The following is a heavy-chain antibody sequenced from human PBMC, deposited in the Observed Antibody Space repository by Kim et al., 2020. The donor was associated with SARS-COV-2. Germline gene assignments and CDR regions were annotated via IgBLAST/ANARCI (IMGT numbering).Heavy chain of an antibody. CDR1: GGSISSSSYY. D-gene: IGHD3-10*01. V-gene: IGHV4-39*01. CDR3: ARREGVLLWFGELTGTFDI. Sequence: SETLSLTCTVSGGSISSSSYYWGWIRQPPGKGLEWIGSIYYSGSTYYNPSLKSRVTISVDTSKNQFSLKLSSVTAADTAVYYCARREGVLLWFGELTGTFDIWGQGTMVTVSS. CDR2: IYYSGST. J-gene: IGHJ3*02.